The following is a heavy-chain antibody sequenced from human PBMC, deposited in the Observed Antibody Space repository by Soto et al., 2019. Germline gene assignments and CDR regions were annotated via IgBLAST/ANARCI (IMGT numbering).Heavy chain of an antibody. CDR3: AKDGKIAAAGTWVKYFDY. CDR1: GFTFSRYA. J-gene: IGHJ4*02. V-gene: IGHV3-23*01. D-gene: IGHD6-13*01. CDR2: ISGSGDKT. Sequence: GGSLRLSCAASGFTFSRYAMSWVRRSPGKGLEWVSAISGSGDKTYYADSVKGRFTISRDNSKNTLYLQMNSLRAEDTAVYYCAKDGKIAAAGTWVKYFDYWGQGTLVTVSS.